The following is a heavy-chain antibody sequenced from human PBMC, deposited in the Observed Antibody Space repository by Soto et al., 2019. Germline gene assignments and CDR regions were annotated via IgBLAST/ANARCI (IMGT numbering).Heavy chain of an antibody. CDR2: ILHTGHT. Sequence: QVQLQESGPGLVEPSGTLSLTCGVSGDSFSSSNWWTWVRQPPGKGLEWIGDILHTGHTDYSPSLRRRLPISIDSSKKEFSLTLTSVTATDTAIYYCARSPRRVDGKWYLDYWGQGVLVTVSS. CDR1: GDSFSSSNW. J-gene: IGHJ4*02. V-gene: IGHV4-4*02. CDR3: ARSPRRVDGKWYLDY. D-gene: IGHD2-15*01.